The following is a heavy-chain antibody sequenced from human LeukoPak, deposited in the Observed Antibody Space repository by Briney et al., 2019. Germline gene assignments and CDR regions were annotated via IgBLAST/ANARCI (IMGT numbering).Heavy chain of an antibody. J-gene: IGHJ6*02. CDR1: GFTFSGYA. Sequence: GGSLRLSCAATGFTFSGYAMSWVRQAPGKGLEWVSAISGSGGSTYYADSVKGRFTISRDNSKNTLYLQMNSLRAEDTAVYYCAKGAYDSSGYYYVNYYGMDVWGQGTTVTVSS. V-gene: IGHV3-23*01. D-gene: IGHD3-22*01. CDR2: ISGSGGST. CDR3: AKGAYDSSGYYYVNYYGMDV.